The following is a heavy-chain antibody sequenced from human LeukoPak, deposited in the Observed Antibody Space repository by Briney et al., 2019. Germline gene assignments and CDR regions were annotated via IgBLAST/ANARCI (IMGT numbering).Heavy chain of an antibody. CDR3: ARGGYYFDY. CDR1: GGSISGYY. V-gene: IGHV4-34*01. Sequence: PSETLSLTCTVSGGSISGYYWSWIRQPLGKGLEWIGEINHSGSTNYNPSLKSRVTISVDTSKNQFSLKLSSVTAADTAVYYCARGGYYFDYWGQGTLVTVSS. CDR2: INHSGST. J-gene: IGHJ4*02.